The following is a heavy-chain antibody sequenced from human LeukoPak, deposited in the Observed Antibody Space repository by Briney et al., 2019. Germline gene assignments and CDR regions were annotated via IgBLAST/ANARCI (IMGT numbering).Heavy chain of an antibody. CDR1: GGTFSSYA. CDR2: IIPIFGTA. J-gene: IGHJ3*02. V-gene: IGHV1-69*05. D-gene: IGHD1-26*01. Sequence: ASVKVSCKASGGTFSSYAISWVRQAPGQGLEWMGRIIPIFGTANYAQKFQGRVTITTDESTSTAYMELSSLRSEDTAVYYCARGIVGATTGDDFDIWGQGTMVTVSS. CDR3: ARGIVGATTGDDFDI.